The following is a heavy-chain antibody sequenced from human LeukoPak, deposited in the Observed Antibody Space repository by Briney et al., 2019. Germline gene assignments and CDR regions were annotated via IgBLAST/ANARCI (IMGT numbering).Heavy chain of an antibody. Sequence: SETLSLTCAVYGGSFSGYYWSWIRQPPGKGLEWIGEINHSGSTNYNPSLKSRVTISVDTSKNQFSLKLSSVTAADTAVYYCARAAGDYYDSSGYTTLEAFDIWGQGTMVTVSS. CDR2: INHSGST. CDR1: GGSFSGYY. D-gene: IGHD3-22*01. CDR3: ARAAGDYYDSSGYTTLEAFDI. J-gene: IGHJ3*02. V-gene: IGHV4-34*01.